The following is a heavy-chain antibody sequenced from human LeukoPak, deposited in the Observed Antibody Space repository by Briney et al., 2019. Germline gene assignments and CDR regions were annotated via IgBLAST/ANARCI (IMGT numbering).Heavy chain of an antibody. CDR3: AGTPDCGGSCYSFDY. D-gene: IGHD2-15*01. Sequence: SETLSLTCAVYGGSFSGYYWSWIRQPPGKGLEWIGEINHSGSTNYNPSLKSRVTISVDTSKNQFSLKLSSVTAADTAVYYCAGTPDCGGSCYSFDYWGQGTLVTVSS. J-gene: IGHJ4*02. CDR2: INHSGST. V-gene: IGHV4-34*01. CDR1: GGSFSGYY.